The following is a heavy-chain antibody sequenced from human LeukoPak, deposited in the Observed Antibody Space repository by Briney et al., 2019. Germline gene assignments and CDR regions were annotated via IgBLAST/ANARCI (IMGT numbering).Heavy chain of an antibody. CDR3: ARGQSWDGPFGELPEFDY. CDR2: IYYSGST. CDR1: GGSISSGGYY. D-gene: IGHD3-10*01. J-gene: IGHJ4*02. Sequence: SQTLSLTCTVSGGSISSGGYYWGWIRQHPGKGLEWIGYIYYSGSTYYNPSLKSRVTISVDTSKNQFSLKLSSVTAADTAVYYCARGQSWDGPFGELPEFDYWGQGTLVTVSS. V-gene: IGHV4-31*03.